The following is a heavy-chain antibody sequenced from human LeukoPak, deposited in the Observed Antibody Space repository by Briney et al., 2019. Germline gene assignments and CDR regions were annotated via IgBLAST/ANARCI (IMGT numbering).Heavy chain of an antibody. V-gene: IGHV3-23*01. CDR1: GFTFSSYA. J-gene: IGHJ3*02. Sequence: PGGSLRLSCAASGFTFSSYAMSWVRQAPGKGLEWVSAISGSGGSTYYADSVKGRFTISRDNSKNTLYLQMNSLRGEDTAVYYCATSMGHCSSTSCHAFDIWGQGTMVTVSS. CDR3: ATSMGHCSSTSCHAFDI. D-gene: IGHD2-2*01. CDR2: ISGSGGST.